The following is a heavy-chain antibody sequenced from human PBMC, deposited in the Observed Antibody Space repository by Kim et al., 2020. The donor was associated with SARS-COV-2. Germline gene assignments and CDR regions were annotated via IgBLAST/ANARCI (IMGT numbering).Heavy chain of an antibody. V-gene: IGHV4-39*01. CDR1: GGSISSSSYY. J-gene: IGHJ4*02. CDR2: IYYSGST. CDR3: ARPAAAGIIDY. D-gene: IGHD6-13*01. Sequence: SQTLSLTCTVSGGSISSSSYYWGWIRQPPGKGLEWIGSIYYSGSTYYNPSLKSRVTISVDTSKNQFSLKLSSVTAADTAVYYCARPAAAGIIDYWGQGTLVTVSS.